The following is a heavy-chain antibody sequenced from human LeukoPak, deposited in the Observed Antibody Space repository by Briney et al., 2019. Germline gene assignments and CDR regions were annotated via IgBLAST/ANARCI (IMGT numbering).Heavy chain of an antibody. V-gene: IGHV3-53*01. D-gene: IGHD3-10*01. CDR2: IYSGGST. CDR3: AKLFYYGSGSYPLGAFDI. J-gene: IGHJ3*02. CDR1: ELTLSSNY. Sequence: GGSLRLSCAASELTLSSNYMSWIRQAPGRGLEWVSFIYSGGSTYYADSVRGRFIISRDNSKNTLYLQMNSLRAEDTAVYYCAKLFYYGSGSYPLGAFDIWGQGTMVTVSS.